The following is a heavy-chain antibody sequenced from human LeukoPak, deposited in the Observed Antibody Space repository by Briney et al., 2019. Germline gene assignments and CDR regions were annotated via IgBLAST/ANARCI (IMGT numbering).Heavy chain of an antibody. CDR1: GYTFTSYG. CDR3: ARASRGRDGYNYADY. V-gene: IGHV1-18*01. D-gene: IGHD5-24*01. CDR2: ISAYNGNT. Sequence: ASVKVSCKASGYTFTSYGISWVRQAPGQGLEWMGWISAYNGNTNYAQKLQGRVTMTRNTSISTAYMELSSLRSGDTAVYYCARASRGRDGYNYADYWGQGTLVTVSS. J-gene: IGHJ4*02.